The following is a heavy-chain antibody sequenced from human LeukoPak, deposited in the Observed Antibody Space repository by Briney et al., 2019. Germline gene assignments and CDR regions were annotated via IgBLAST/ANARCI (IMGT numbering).Heavy chain of an antibody. J-gene: IGHJ3*02. CDR1: GFTFSTYG. CDR2: IRYDGSNK. V-gene: IGHV3-30*02. CDR3: ATTPGGGTQPFFDI. D-gene: IGHD1-14*01. Sequence: GGSLRLSCAASGFTFSTYGMHWVRQAPGRGLEWVAFIRYDGSNKYYADSVKGRFTISRDNSKKTLYLQMNSLRAEDTAVYYCATTPGGGTQPFFDIWGQGTMVTVSS.